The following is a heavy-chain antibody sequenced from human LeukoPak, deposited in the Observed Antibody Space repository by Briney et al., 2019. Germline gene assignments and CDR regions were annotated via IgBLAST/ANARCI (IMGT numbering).Heavy chain of an antibody. CDR2: ISYTGST. Sequence: PSETLSLTCTVSGGSISSGDYYWSWIRQHPGKGLEWIGYISYTGSTYYNPTLKSRVTISADTSENQLSLKLSSVTAADTAVYDCARGSTRSSWYTDYWGQGTLVTVSS. D-gene: IGHD6-13*01. CDR3: ARGSTRSSWYTDY. J-gene: IGHJ4*02. V-gene: IGHV4-31*03. CDR1: GGSISSGDYY.